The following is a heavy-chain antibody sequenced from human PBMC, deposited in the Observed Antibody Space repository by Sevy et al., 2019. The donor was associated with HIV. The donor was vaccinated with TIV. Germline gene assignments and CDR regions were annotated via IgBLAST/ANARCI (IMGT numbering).Heavy chain of an antibody. V-gene: IGHV3-13*01. Sequence: GSLRLSCAASGFAVSSYDMHWVRQAAGKGLEWVSGIGSGGDAYYPGSVKGRFTISRENAKNSLYLQMNSLRAGDTAVYYCARSGGYSDYGMDVWGQGTTVTVSS. CDR3: ARSGGYSDYGMDV. CDR2: IGSGGDA. D-gene: IGHD5-12*01. CDR1: GFAVSSYD. J-gene: IGHJ6*02.